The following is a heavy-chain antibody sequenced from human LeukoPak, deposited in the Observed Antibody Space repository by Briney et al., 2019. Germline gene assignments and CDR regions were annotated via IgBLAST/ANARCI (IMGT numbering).Heavy chain of an antibody. Sequence: PSETLSLTCAVYGGSFSGYYWSWIRQPPGKGLEWIGEINHSGSTNYNPSLKSRVTISVDTPKNQFSLKLSSVTAADTAVYYCARTNIVVVSYDYWGQGTLVTVSS. CDR2: INHSGST. CDR3: ARTNIVVVSYDY. V-gene: IGHV4-34*01. CDR1: GGSFSGYY. J-gene: IGHJ4*02. D-gene: IGHD2-21*01.